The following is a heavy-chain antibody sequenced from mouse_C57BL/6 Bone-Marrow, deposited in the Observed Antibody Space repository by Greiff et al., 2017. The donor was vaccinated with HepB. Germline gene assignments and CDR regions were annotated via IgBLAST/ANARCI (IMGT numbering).Heavy chain of an antibody. Sequence: EVKVVDSGGGLVKPGGSLKLSCAASGFTFSSYAMSWVRQTPEKRLEWVATISDGGSYTYYPDNVKGRFTISRDNAKNNLYLQMSHLKSEDTAMYYCARAPFYYDYDPGFAYWGQGTLVTVSA. D-gene: IGHD2-4*01. CDR3: ARAPFYYDYDPGFAY. V-gene: IGHV5-4*03. CDR1: GFTFSSYA. CDR2: ISDGGSYT. J-gene: IGHJ3*01.